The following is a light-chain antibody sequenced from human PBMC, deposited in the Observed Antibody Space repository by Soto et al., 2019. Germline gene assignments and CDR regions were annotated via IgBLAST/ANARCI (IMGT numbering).Light chain of an antibody. CDR2: EAS. V-gene: IGKV3-11*01. CDR1: RSVTTF. J-gene: IGKJ1*01. Sequence: EIVLTQSPGTLTLSPLERASLSCRASRSVTTFLAWYQQRPGQAHRLLISEASNRAAGIQARFSGSGSGTDFTLTISSLEPGDFAVYYCQQSHNWHRTFGQGTRVDI. CDR3: QQSHNWHRT.